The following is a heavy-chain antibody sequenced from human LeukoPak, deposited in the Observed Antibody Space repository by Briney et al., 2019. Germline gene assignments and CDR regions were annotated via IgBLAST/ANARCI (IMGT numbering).Heavy chain of an antibody. D-gene: IGHD3-10*01. Sequence: SVKVSCKASGGTFSSYTISWVRQAPGQGLEWMGRIIPILGIANYAQRFQGRVTITADKSTSTAYMELSSLRSEDTAVYYCAIVRYDGSGSLWGQGTLVTVSS. CDR2: IIPILGIA. J-gene: IGHJ4*02. CDR3: AIVRYDGSGSL. CDR1: GGTFSSYT. V-gene: IGHV1-69*02.